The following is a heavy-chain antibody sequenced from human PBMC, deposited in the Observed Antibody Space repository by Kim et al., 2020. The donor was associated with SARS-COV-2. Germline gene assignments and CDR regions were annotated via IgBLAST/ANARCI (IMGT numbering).Heavy chain of an antibody. Sequence: SETLSLTCAVYGGSFSGYYWSWIRQPPGKGLEWIGEINHSGSTNYNPSLKSRVTISVDTSKNQFSLKLSSVTAADTAVYYCARGSTGVYGMDVWGQGTTVTVSS. D-gene: IGHD4-17*01. CDR2: INHSGST. CDR1: GGSFSGYY. V-gene: IGHV4-34*01. J-gene: IGHJ6*02. CDR3: ARGSTGVYGMDV.